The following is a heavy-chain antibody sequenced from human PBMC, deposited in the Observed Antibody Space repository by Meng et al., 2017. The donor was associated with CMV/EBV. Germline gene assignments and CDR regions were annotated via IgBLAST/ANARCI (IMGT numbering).Heavy chain of an antibody. CDR2: IRSKAYGGTT. V-gene: IGHV3-49*04. CDR1: GFTFGDYP. CDR3: TREYELGYCSSTSCPYFDY. Sequence: GGSLRLSCTASGFTFGDYPMTWVRQAPGKGLEWVGFIRSKAYGGTTEYAASVKGRFTISRDDSKSSAYLQTNSLKTEDTAVYYCTREYELGYCSSTSCPYFDYWGQGTLVTVSS. J-gene: IGHJ4*02. D-gene: IGHD2-2*01.